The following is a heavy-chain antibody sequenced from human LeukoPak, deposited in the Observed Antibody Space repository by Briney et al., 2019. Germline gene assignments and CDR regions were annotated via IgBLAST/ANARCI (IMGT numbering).Heavy chain of an antibody. J-gene: IGHJ4*02. CDR1: GGSISGYY. CDR2: IYYSGST. CDR3: ARDTGNYYFKN. V-gene: IGHV4-59*01. D-gene: IGHD1-7*01. Sequence: SETLSLTCTVSGGSISGYYWSWIRQPPGKGLEWIGYIYYSGSTNYNPSLKSRVTISLDTSKNQFSLKLSSVTAADTAVYYCARDTGNYYFKNWGQGTLVTVSS.